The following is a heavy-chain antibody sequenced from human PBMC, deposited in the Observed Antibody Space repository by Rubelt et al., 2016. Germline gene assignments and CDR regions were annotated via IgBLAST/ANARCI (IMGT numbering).Heavy chain of an antibody. Sequence: APGQGLEWMGRINPNSGGTNYAQKFQGRVTMTRDTSVSTAYMELSRLTSDDTALYFCETKGPAAGSKGYNWFDSWGQGTLVTVSS. V-gene: IGHV1-2*06. CDR3: ETKGPAAGSKGYNWFDS. CDR2: INPNSGGT. J-gene: IGHJ5*01. D-gene: IGHD6-25*01.